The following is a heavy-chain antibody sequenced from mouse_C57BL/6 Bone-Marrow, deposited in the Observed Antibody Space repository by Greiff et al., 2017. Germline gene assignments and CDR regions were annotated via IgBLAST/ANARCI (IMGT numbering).Heavy chain of an antibody. V-gene: IGHV5-16*01. J-gene: IGHJ1*03. CDR2: INYGGSSS. CDR3: AREAPLYSGLGRYFDV. CDR1: GFTFSDYY. D-gene: IGHD2-2*01. Sequence: EVMLMESEGGLVQPGSSMKLSCTASGFTFSDYYMAWVRQVPEKGLEWVANINYGGSSSYYLDSLKSRFIISRDNAKNILYLHMSSLKSEDTATYYCAREAPLYSGLGRYFDVWGTGTTVTVSS.